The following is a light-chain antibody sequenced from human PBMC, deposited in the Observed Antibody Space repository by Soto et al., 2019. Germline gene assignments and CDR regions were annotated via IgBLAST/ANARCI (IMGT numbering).Light chain of an antibody. V-gene: IGLV2-14*03. CDR3: SSYTTSSTVV. Sequence: QSALTQPASVSGSPGQSITISCTGSSIDVGGYNYVSWYQQHPGKAPKLMIYDVSDRPSGVSNRFSGSKSGNTASLTISGLQVEDEADYYCSSYTTSSTVVFGGGTKLTVL. CDR2: DVS. J-gene: IGLJ2*01. CDR1: SIDVGGYNY.